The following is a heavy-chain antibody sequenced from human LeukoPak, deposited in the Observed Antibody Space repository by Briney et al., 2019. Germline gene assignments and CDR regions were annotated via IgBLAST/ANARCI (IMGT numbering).Heavy chain of an antibody. CDR1: GYTFTSYY. Sequence: ASVKVSCRASGYTFTSYYMHWVRQAPGQGLEWMGIINPSGGSTSYAQKFQGRVTMTRDTSTSTVYMELSSLRSEDTAVYYCARDGVDYGGNSNWFDPWGQGTLVTVSS. V-gene: IGHV1-46*01. CDR3: ARDGVDYGGNSNWFDP. CDR2: INPSGGST. J-gene: IGHJ5*02. D-gene: IGHD4-23*01.